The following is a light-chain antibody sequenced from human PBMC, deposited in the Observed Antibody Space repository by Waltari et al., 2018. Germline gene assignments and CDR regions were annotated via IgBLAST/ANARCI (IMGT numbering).Light chain of an antibody. CDR3: CSYAGSPTFVI. Sequence: QSALTQPASVSGSPGQSITLSCTGTSSDVGSYNLVSWYQQPPGKAPRLMIYEVNKRPPGVSNRFSGSKSGNTASLTISGLQAEDEADYYCCSYAGSPTFVIFGGGSKLTVL. V-gene: IGLV2-23*02. J-gene: IGLJ2*01. CDR1: SSDVGSYNL. CDR2: EVN.